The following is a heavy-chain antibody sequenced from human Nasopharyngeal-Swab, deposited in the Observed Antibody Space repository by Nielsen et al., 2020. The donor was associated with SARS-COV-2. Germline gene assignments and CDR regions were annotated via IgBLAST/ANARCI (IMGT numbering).Heavy chain of an antibody. V-gene: IGHV3-30-3*01. CDR3: AKDRDSGDDSDDYYHYYGMDV. CDR2: MSHDGTKI. D-gene: IGHD5-12*01. Sequence: GGSLRLSCAASGFIFSSYAMHWVRQAPGKGLEWVAVMSHDGTKIYYADSVKGRFTISRDNSKNTVNLQMNSLRVEDTAIYYCAKDRDSGDDSDDYYHYYGMDVWGQGTTVTVFS. J-gene: IGHJ6*02. CDR1: GFIFSSYA.